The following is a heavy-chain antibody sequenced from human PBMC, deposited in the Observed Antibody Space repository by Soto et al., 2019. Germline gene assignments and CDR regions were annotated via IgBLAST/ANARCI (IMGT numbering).Heavy chain of an antibody. CDR1: GYTFTNYW. Sequence: GESLKISCKGSGYTFTNYWIGWVRQMPGKGLEWMGIIYPDDSDTRYSPSFQGQVTISADKSINTAYLQWSSLKASDTAMYYCARRHDTSGYSEYWGQGTPVTVSS. CDR2: IYPDDSDT. V-gene: IGHV5-51*01. J-gene: IGHJ4*02. D-gene: IGHD3-22*01. CDR3: ARRHDTSGYSEY.